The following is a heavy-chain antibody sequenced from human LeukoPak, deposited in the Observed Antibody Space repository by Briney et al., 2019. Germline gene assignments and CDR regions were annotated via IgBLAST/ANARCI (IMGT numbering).Heavy chain of an antibody. J-gene: IGHJ4*02. Sequence: GGSLRLSCAASGFTFSSYGMSWVRQAPGKGLEWVSTISGSGVNRDYADSVKGRFIISRDNSKNTLYLQMHSLRAEDTAVYYCAKGVSPMISLLYFDYWGQGTLVTVSS. V-gene: IGHV3-23*01. CDR1: GFTFSSYG. CDR2: ISGSGVNR. D-gene: IGHD3-22*01. CDR3: AKGVSPMISLLYFDY.